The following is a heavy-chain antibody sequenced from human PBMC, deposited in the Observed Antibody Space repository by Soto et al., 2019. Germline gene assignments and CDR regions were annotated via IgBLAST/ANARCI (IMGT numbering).Heavy chain of an antibody. D-gene: IGHD2-2*01. CDR2: IIPIPGTA. V-gene: IGHV1-69*01. CDR3: ARSQGSSTSLEIYYYYYYGMDV. CDR1: GGTFGSYA. Sequence: QVQLVQSGAEVKKPGSSVKVSCKASGGTFGSYAISWVRQAPGQGLEWMGGIIPIPGTANYAQKFQGRVTIVADESTSTAYMDLSSLRSEDTAVYYCARSQGSSTSLEIYYYYYYGMDVWGQGTTVTVSS. J-gene: IGHJ6*02.